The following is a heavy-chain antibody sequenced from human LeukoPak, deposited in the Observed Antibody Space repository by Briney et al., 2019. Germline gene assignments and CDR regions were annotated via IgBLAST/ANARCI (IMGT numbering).Heavy chain of an antibody. J-gene: IGHJ6*03. CDR2: IYHSGST. CDR1: GYSIGSGYY. V-gene: IGHV4-38-2*02. Sequence: SETLSLTCTVSGYSIGSGYYWGWIRQPPGKGLEWIGNIYHSGSTYYNPSLKSRVTISVDTSKKQFSLKLSSVTAADTAVYYCARSLDYGDYYMDVWGKGTAVTVSS. D-gene: IGHD4-17*01. CDR3: ARSLDYGDYYMDV.